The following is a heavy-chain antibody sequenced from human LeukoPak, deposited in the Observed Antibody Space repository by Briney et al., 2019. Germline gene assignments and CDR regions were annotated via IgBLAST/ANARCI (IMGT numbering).Heavy chain of an antibody. CDR3: ARSRAGYSSSWTYYYYYMDV. J-gene: IGHJ6*03. CDR2: INHSGST. V-gene: IGHV4-34*01. CDR1: GGSFSGYY. D-gene: IGHD6-13*01. Sequence: SETLSLTCAVYGGSFSGYYWSWIRQPPGKGLEWIGEINHSGSTNYNPSLKSRVTISVDTSKNQFSLKLSSVTAADTAVYYCARSRAGYSSSWTYYYYYMDVWGKGTTVTISS.